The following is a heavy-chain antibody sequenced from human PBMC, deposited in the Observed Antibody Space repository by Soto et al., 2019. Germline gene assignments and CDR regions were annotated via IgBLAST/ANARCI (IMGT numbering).Heavy chain of an antibody. Sequence: GGSLRLSCAASGFTFSSYAMSWVRQAPGKGLEWVSAISGSGGSTYHADSVKGRFTISRDNSKNTLYLQMDSLRAEDTAVYYCQGVAAAGTFYFDYWGQGTLVTVSS. CDR2: ISGSGGST. V-gene: IGHV3-23*01. CDR1: GFTFSSYA. J-gene: IGHJ4*02. D-gene: IGHD6-13*01. CDR3: QGVAAAGTFYFDY.